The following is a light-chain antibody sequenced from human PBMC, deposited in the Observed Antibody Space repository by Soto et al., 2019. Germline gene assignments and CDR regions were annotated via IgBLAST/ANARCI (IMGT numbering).Light chain of an antibody. CDR2: SAS. V-gene: IGKV3-15*01. Sequence: EIVMTQSPATLSVSPGERATLSCRASQSISTELAWYQQKPDQPPRLLIYSASTRATGVPARFIGSGSGSEFTLTISGLQSEDFAVYYCQQGHNWPLTFGQGTRLEI. CDR3: QQGHNWPLT. CDR1: QSISTE. J-gene: IGKJ2*01.